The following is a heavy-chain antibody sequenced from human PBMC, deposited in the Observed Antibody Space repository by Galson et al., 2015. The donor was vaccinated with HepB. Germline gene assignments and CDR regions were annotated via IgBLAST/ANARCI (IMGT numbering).Heavy chain of an antibody. CDR1: GGTYSSYA. J-gene: IGHJ6*03. Sequence: SVKVSCKASGGTYSSYAISWVRQAPGQGLEWMGGIIPILGIANYAQKFQGRVTITADKSTSTAYMELSSLRSEDTAMYYCATCGDCYSYYYYYMDVWGKGTTVTVSS. CDR2: IIPILGIA. D-gene: IGHD2-21*01. CDR3: ATCGDCYSYYYYYMDV. V-gene: IGHV1-69*10.